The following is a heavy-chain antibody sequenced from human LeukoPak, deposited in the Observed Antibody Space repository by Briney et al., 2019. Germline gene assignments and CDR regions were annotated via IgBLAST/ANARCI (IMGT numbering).Heavy chain of an antibody. Sequence: GRCLRLSCAASGFTFSSYGMHWVRQAPGKGLEWVAVIWYDGSNKYYADSVKGRFTISRDNSKNTLYLQMNSLRAEDTAVYYCAREVSALDYWGQGTLVTVSS. J-gene: IGHJ4*02. CDR1: GFTFSSYG. CDR3: AREVSALDY. V-gene: IGHV3-33*01. CDR2: IWYDGSNK.